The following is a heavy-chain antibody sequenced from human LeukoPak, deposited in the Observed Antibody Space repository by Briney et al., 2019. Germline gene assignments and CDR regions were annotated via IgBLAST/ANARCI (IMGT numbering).Heavy chain of an antibody. V-gene: IGHV1-2*02. CDR2: INPNSGGT. CDR3: ARGASRSFDY. CDR1: GYTFTDYY. J-gene: IGHJ4*02. Sequence: GASVKVSCKASGYTFTDYYMHWVRQAPGQGLEWMGWINPNSGGTNYAQKFQGRVTMTRSTSISTAYMELSSLTSDDTAVYYCARGASRSFDYWGQGTLVTVSS.